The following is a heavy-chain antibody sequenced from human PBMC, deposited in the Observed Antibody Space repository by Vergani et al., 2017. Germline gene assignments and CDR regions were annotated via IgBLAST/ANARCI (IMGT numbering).Heavy chain of an antibody. CDR1: GGSISSSSHF. CDR2: MDYNGRA. D-gene: IGHD3-22*01. CDR3: ARHVTQDYYNDSDYFDY. V-gene: IGHV4-39*01. Sequence: QLQLQESGPGLVKPSETLSLTCTLSGGSISSSSHFWGWLRQTPGKGLEWIGSMDYNGRAYYTPSLRRRVAISIDTSKMQFSLKLYSLTAADTAIYYCARHVTQDYYNDSDYFDYWGLGTLVTVSS. J-gene: IGHJ4*02.